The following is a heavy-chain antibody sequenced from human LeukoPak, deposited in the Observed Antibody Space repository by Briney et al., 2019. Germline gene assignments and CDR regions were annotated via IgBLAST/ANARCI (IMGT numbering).Heavy chain of an antibody. Sequence: SEALSLTCTGSGASIRSYYWSWIRQPPGKGLEWIGYIYYSGSTNYNPSLKSRVTISVDTSKNQFSLRLSSVTAADTAVYYCAREVYGRAGFYFDYWGQGSLVTVSS. J-gene: IGHJ4*02. CDR2: IYYSGST. CDR1: GASIRSYY. CDR3: AREVYGRAGFYFDY. V-gene: IGHV4-59*01. D-gene: IGHD5/OR15-5a*01.